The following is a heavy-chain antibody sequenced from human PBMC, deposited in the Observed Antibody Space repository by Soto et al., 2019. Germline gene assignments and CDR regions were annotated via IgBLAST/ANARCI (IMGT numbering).Heavy chain of an antibody. CDR2: IWSDGSNK. V-gene: IGHV3-33*01. CDR3: AREVGEQQLVPPYYYYYYGMDV. D-gene: IGHD6-13*01. Sequence: QVQLVEPGGGVVQPGRSLRLSCAASGFTFSSYGMHWVRQAPGKGLEWVAVIWSDGSNKNYAASVQGRFTISRDNSKNTLYLQMNSLRGEDTAVYYCAREVGEQQLVPPYYYYYYGMDVWGRGTTVTVSS. J-gene: IGHJ6*02. CDR1: GFTFSSYG.